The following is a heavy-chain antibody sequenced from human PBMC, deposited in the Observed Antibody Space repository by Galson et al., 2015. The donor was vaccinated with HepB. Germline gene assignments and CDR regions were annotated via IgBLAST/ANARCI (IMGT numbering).Heavy chain of an antibody. CDR2: ISDSGGST. CDR1: GFTFDSYA. V-gene: IGHV3-23*01. Sequence: SLRLSCAASGFTFDSYAMTWVRQAPGKGLECVSCISDSGGSTYYADSVKGRFTISRVNSRNILYLQMNSLRVEDTAIYYCAKDRRAAAGPPAWFDLWGQGTLVTVSS. J-gene: IGHJ5*02. CDR3: AKDRRAAAGPPAWFDL. D-gene: IGHD6-13*01.